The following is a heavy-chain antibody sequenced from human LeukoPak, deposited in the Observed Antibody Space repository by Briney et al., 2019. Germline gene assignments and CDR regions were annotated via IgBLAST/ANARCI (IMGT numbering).Heavy chain of an antibody. CDR1: GYSFTSYW. D-gene: IGHD5-24*01. J-gene: IGHJ3*02. Sequence: GESLKISCKGSGYSFTSYWIGWVRQMPGKGLEWMGIIYPGDSDTRYSPSFQGQVTISADKSISTAYLQWSSLKASDTAMYYCARRPRWLQLGDAFDIWGQGTMVTVSS. CDR3: ARRPRWLQLGDAFDI. CDR2: IYPGDSDT. V-gene: IGHV5-51*01.